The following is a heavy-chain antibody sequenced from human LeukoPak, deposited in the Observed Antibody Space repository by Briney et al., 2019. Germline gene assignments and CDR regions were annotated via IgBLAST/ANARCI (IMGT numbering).Heavy chain of an antibody. Sequence: GGSLRLSCAASGFTVSYNYMSWVRQLPGKGLEWVSVIYSAGSTYYADSVKGRFTISRDSSKNMLYLQMNTLRLEDTAVYYCARDLGGVGGTDWGQGILVTVSS. CDR1: GFTVSYNY. CDR2: IYSAGST. CDR3: ARDLGGVGGTD. J-gene: IGHJ4*02. V-gene: IGHV3-53*01. D-gene: IGHD6-19*01.